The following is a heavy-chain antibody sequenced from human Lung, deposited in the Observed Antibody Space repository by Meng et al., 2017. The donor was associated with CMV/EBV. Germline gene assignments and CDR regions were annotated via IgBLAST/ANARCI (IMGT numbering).Heavy chain of an antibody. Sequence: CEASGFSFSSDSMNWVRQAPGKGLEWVSSISHSSTYIYYAESLKGRFTISRDNAKNSLYLQMNGLRAEDTAVYYCARDQSMVRGLDYWGQGTLVTVSS. J-gene: IGHJ4*02. V-gene: IGHV3-21*01. D-gene: IGHD3-10*01. CDR3: ARDQSMVRGLDY. CDR2: ISHSSTYI. CDR1: GFSFSSDS.